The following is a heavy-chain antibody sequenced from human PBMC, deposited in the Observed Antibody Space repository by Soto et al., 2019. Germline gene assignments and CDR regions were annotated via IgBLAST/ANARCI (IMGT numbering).Heavy chain of an antibody. CDR3: AIRGVVAAGGV. D-gene: IGHD2-15*01. CDR2: ISGSGGST. V-gene: IGHV3-23*01. Sequence: GGSLRLSCAASGVTFSSYAMSWVRQAPGKGLEWVSAISGSGGSTYYADSVTGRFTISRDNSKNTLYLQMNSLRAEDTAVYYCAIRGVVAAGGVWGQGTTVTVSS. CDR1: GVTFSSYA. J-gene: IGHJ6*02.